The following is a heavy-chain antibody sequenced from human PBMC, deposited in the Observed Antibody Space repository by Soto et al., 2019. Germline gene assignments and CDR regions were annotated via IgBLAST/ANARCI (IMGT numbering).Heavy chain of an antibody. CDR3: ARGIRGTRDILTNHYNSYHFDL. Sequence: ASETLSLTCTVSGGYISTGGYYWSWIRQHPGKGLEWIGYIYYSGSTYYNPSLKSRVTFSVDTSKNQFSLKLRSVTAADTAVYYCARGIRGTRDILTNHYNSYHFDLWGQGTLVTVSS. V-gene: IGHV4-31*03. J-gene: IGHJ4*02. CDR2: IYYSGST. CDR1: GGYISTGGYY. D-gene: IGHD3-9*01.